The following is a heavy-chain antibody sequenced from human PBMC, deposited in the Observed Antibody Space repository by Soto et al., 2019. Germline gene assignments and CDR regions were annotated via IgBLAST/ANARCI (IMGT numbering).Heavy chain of an antibody. D-gene: IGHD6-19*01. CDR3: ARRCGSGWLFDY. CDR1: GGSISSSSYY. J-gene: IGHJ4*02. CDR2: IYYSGST. Sequence: SETLSLTCTVSGGSISSSSYYWVWIRQPPGKGLEWIGSIYYSGSTYYNPSLKSRVTISVDTSKNQFSLKLSSVTAADTAVYYCARRCGSGWLFDYWGQGTLVTVSS. V-gene: IGHV4-39*01.